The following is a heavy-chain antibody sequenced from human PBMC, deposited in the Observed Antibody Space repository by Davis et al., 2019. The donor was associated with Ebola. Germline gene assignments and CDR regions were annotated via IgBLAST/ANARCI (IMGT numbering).Heavy chain of an antibody. CDR1: GDSVSSGG. D-gene: IGHD6-19*01. J-gene: IGHJ6*02. CDR3: ARGWFRSGMDV. CDR2: TYYKSKWYN. V-gene: IGHV6-1*01. Sequence: HSQTLSLTCAISGDSVSSGGWNWIRQSPSRGLEWLGRTYYKSKWYNDYAASVKSRITINPDTSKNQFTLQLTSVTPEDTAVYYCARGWFRSGMDVWGQGTTVTVSS.